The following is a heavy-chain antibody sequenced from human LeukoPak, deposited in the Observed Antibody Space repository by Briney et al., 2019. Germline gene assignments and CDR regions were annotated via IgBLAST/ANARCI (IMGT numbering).Heavy chain of an antibody. Sequence: GGSLRLSCAASGFTFSDYGMHWVRQAPGKGLEWVAVISYDGSNKYYADSVKGRFIISRDNSKNTLYLEMDSLRAEDTAVYYCARDLDDDPFSGPTFDYWGLGTLVTVSS. CDR2: ISYDGSNK. J-gene: IGHJ4*02. D-gene: IGHD3-10*01. CDR1: GFTFSDYG. CDR3: ARDLDDDPFSGPTFDY. V-gene: IGHV3-30*03.